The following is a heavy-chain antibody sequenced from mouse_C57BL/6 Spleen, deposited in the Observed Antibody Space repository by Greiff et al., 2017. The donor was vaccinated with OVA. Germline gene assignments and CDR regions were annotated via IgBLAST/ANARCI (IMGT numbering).Heavy chain of an antibody. V-gene: IGHV5-17*01. Sequence: EVQRVESGGGLVKPGGSLKLSCAASGFTFRDYGMHWVRQAPEKGLEWVAYISSGSSTIYYADTVKGRFTISRDNAKNTLFLQMTSLRSEDTAMYYCARLGLLRYYYAMDYWGQGTSVTVSS. D-gene: IGHD2-3*01. J-gene: IGHJ4*01. CDR3: ARLGLLRYYYAMDY. CDR2: ISSGSSTI. CDR1: GFTFRDYG.